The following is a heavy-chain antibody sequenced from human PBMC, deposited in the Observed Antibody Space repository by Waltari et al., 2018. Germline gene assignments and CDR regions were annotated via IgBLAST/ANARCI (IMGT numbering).Heavy chain of an antibody. CDR1: GYTFTGYY. J-gene: IGHJ4*02. V-gene: IGHV1-2*05. CDR2: INPNSGGT. CDR3: ARDPGDLWFGESGYFDY. D-gene: IGHD3-10*01. Sequence: QVQLVQSGAEVKKPGASVKVSCKASGYTFTGYYMHWVRQAPGQGLEWMVRINPNSGGTNYAQKFQGSDTMTRDTTISTAYMELSRLRADDTDVYYCARDPGDLWFGESGYFDYWGQGTLVTVSS.